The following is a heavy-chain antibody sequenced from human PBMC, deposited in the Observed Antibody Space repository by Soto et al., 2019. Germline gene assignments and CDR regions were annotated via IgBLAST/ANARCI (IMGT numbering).Heavy chain of an antibody. CDR1: GGTFSSYA. CDR3: AEGPSSCYQKAFDI. J-gene: IGHJ3*02. Sequence: SVKVSCKASGGTFSSYAISWVRQAPGQGLEWMGGIIPIFGTANYAQKFQGRVTITADKSTSTAYMELSSLRSEDTAVYYCAEGPSSCYQKAFDIWGQGTMVTVSS. D-gene: IGHD3-22*01. V-gene: IGHV1-69*06. CDR2: IIPIFGTA.